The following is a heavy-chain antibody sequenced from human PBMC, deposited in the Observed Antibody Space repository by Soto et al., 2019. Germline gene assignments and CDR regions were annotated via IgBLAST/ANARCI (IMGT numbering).Heavy chain of an antibody. V-gene: IGHV1-69*13. CDR3: ARTAPMDAGDKYYYNF. CDR2: IIPIFDTT. D-gene: IGHD3-10*01. CDR1: GGTFSNSG. J-gene: IGHJ4*02. Sequence: SVKVSCKASGGTFSNSGISWVRQAPGQGLEWMGGIIPIFDTTSYAQKLQGRVTITADESTNTVYMDLRSLTSEDTAIYYCARTAPMDAGDKYYYNFWGQGALVTVSS.